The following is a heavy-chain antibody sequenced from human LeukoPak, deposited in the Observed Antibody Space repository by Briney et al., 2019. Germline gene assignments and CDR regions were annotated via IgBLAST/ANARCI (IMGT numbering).Heavy chain of an antibody. D-gene: IGHD2-2*01. V-gene: IGHV1-18*01. Sequence: ASVKVSCKASGYTSTSYVISWVCQAPGGGLEWVGWIRAYNGITNYAQMLQGRVTMTTNTTTSTAYMELRSLRSDETAVYYCATVPDCSSTSCYDNFDYWGQGTLVTVSS. CDR3: ATVPDCSSTSCYDNFDY. CDR2: IRAYNGIT. J-gene: IGHJ4*02. CDR1: GYTSTSYV.